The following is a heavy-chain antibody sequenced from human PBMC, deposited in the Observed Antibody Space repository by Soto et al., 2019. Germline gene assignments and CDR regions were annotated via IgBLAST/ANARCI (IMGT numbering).Heavy chain of an antibody. Sequence: EVQLVESGGGLVQPGGSLRLSCAASRFTFSNYSMNWVRQAPGKGLEWVSYISSSSSTIYYADSVKGRFTISRDNAKNSLYLQMNSLSDEDTAVYYCATSRFGELWVPFAYWGQGTLVTVSS. D-gene: IGHD3-10*01. J-gene: IGHJ4*02. V-gene: IGHV3-48*02. CDR3: ATSRFGELWVPFAY. CDR1: RFTFSNYS. CDR2: ISSSSSTI.